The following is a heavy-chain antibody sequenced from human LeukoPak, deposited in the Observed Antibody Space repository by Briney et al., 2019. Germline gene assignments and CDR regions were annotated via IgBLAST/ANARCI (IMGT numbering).Heavy chain of an antibody. CDR1: GYTFTGDY. V-gene: IGHV1-2*02. D-gene: IGHD3-10*01. Sequence: ASVKVSCKASGYTFTGDYMHWVRQAPGQGLEWMGWINPNSGGTNYAQKFQGRVTMTRDTSISTAYMELSRLRSDDTAVYYCARAKPKNMVRGLIMRRESRYYFDYWGQGTLVTVSS. CDR2: INPNSGGT. J-gene: IGHJ4*02. CDR3: ARAKPKNMVRGLIMRRESRYYFDY.